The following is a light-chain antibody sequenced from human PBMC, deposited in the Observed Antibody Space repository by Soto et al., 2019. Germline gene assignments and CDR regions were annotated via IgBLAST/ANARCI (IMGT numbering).Light chain of an antibody. V-gene: IGLV2-23*01. J-gene: IGLJ1*01. CDR2: EGS. CDR1: SIDVGSHNL. CDR3: YSYAGSSAYI. Sequence: QSAMTQTASVSGSPGQSITISCTGTSIDVGSHNLVSWYQQHPDRAPKLMIYEGSKRPSGVSKRISGSKSGNAASLTISGLQADDEADYFCYSYAGSSAYIFGSGTKDTVL.